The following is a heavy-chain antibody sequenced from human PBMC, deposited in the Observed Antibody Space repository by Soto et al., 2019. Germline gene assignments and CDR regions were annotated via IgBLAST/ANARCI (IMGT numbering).Heavy chain of an antibody. V-gene: IGHV1-69*13. J-gene: IGHJ6*02. CDR3: AKKAPRGYSGYDFSYYYYYGMDV. CDR2: IIPIFGTA. D-gene: IGHD5-12*01. CDR1: GGTFSSYA. Sequence: SVKVSCKASGGTFSSYAISWVRQAPGQGLEWMGGIIPIFGTANYAQKFQGRVTITADESTSTAYMELSSLRSEDTAVYYCAKKAPRGYSGYDFSYYYYYGMDVWGQGTTVTVYS.